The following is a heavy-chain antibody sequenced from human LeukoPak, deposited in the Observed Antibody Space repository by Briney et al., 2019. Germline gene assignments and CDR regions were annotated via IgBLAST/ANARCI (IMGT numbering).Heavy chain of an antibody. V-gene: IGHV3-30*18. J-gene: IGHJ6*02. CDR3: AKDVFEDYYGMDV. D-gene: IGHD3-9*01. CDR1: GFTFSSYG. Sequence: PGGSLRLSCAASGFTFSSYGMHWVRQAPGKGLEWVAVISYDGSNKYYADSVKGRFIISRDNSKNTLYLQMNSLRAEDTAVYYCAKDVFEDYYGMDVWGQGTTVTVSS. CDR2: ISYDGSNK.